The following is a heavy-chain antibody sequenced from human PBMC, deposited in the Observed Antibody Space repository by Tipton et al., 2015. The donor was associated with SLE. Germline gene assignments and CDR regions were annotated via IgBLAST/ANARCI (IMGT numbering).Heavy chain of an antibody. Sequence: SLRLSCIGSGFTFGDFAMSWVRQAPGKGLEWVGFIRSKDYGGTPEYAASVRGRFTISRDDAKSIAYLQMNGLRAEDTAVYYCTRMTCSGGTCPDDYWGQGTLVTVSS. D-gene: IGHD2-15*01. CDR2: IRSKDYGGTP. J-gene: IGHJ4*02. V-gene: IGHV3-49*04. CDR1: GFTFGDFA. CDR3: TRMTCSGGTCPDDY.